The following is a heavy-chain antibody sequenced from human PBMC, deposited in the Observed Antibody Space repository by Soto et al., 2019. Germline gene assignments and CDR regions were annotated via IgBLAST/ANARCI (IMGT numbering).Heavy chain of an antibody. Sequence: QVQLVESGGGVVQPGRSLRLSCAPSGFTFSSYGMHWARQAPGKGLEWVAVIWYDGSNKVSADSVKGRFTISRDNSKNTLYLQMNSLRAEDTAVYYCARDLSGDYGALDTWGQGTMVTVSS. V-gene: IGHV3-33*01. D-gene: IGHD4-17*01. CDR3: ARDLSGDYGALDT. CDR1: GFTFSSYG. CDR2: IWYDGSNK. J-gene: IGHJ3*02.